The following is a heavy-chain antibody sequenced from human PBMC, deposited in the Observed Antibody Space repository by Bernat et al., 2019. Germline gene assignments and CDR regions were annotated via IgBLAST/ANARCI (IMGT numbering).Heavy chain of an antibody. CDR1: GGSISSSSYY. V-gene: IGHV4-39*01. D-gene: IGHD6-19*01. CDR3: ARWPPIAVAGKGLDY. J-gene: IGHJ4*02. CDR2: IYYSGST. Sequence: QLQLQESGPGLVKPSETLSLTCTVSGGSISSSSYYWGWIRQPPGKGLEWIGSIYYSGSTYYNPSLKSRVTISVDTSTTQFSLKLSSVTAADTAVYYCARWPPIAVAGKGLDYWGQGTLVTVSS.